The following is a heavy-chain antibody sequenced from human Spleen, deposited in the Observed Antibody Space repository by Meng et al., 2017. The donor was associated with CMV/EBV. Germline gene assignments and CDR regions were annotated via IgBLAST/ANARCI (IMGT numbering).Heavy chain of an antibody. CDR2: ISAYNGNT. D-gene: IGHD3-3*01. J-gene: IGHJ6*02. CDR3: ARDNGEDFWSGYSIYYYYYGMDV. CDR1: GGTFSSSA. V-gene: IGHV1-18*01. Sequence: ASVKVSCKASGGTFSSSAISWVRQAPGQGLEWMGWISAYNGNTNYAQKLQGRVTMTTDTSTSTAYMELRSLRSDDTAVYYCARDNGEDFWSGYSIYYYYYGMDVWGQGTTVTVSS.